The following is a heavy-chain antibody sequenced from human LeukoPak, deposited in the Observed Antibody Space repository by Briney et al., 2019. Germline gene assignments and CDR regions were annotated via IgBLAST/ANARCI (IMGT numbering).Heavy chain of an antibody. D-gene: IGHD3-10*01. J-gene: IGHJ5*02. Sequence: PSQTLSLTCTVSGGSISSGGYYWSWIRQHPGKGLEWIGYIYYSGSTYYNPSLKSRVTISVDTSKNQFSLKLSSVTAADTAVYYCARDGPKGSGSLHNWFDPWGQGTLVTVSS. CDR3: ARDGPKGSGSLHNWFDP. CDR1: GGSISSGGYY. CDR2: IYYSGST. V-gene: IGHV4-31*03.